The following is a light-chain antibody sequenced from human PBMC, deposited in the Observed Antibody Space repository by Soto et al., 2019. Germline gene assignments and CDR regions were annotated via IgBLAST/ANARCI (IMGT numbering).Light chain of an antibody. V-gene: IGKV3D-15*01. J-gene: IGKJ5*01. Sequence: EIVLTQSPDTLSLSPGERATLSFRASQSVSSYLAWYQQKPGQAPRLLIYGASNRATGIPARFSGSWSGTEFTLTISSLQSEDFAVYYCQQYNNWITFGQGTRLEIK. CDR3: QQYNNWIT. CDR2: GAS. CDR1: QSVSSY.